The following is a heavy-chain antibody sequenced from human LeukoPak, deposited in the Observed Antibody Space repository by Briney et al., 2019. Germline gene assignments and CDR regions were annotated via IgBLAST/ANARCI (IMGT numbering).Heavy chain of an antibody. V-gene: IGHV3-30*02. CDR2: IRYEGNEK. Sequence: GGSLRLSCVASGFTLRGYSMHWVRQAPGKGLEWVAFIRYEGNEKYYAGSVKGRFTISRDNSKNTLYLEMNSPRAEDTAVYYCAKDLMRDRWFGESWGQGTLVTVSS. CDR3: AKDLMRDRWFGES. D-gene: IGHD3-10*01. J-gene: IGHJ5*02. CDR1: GFTLRGYS.